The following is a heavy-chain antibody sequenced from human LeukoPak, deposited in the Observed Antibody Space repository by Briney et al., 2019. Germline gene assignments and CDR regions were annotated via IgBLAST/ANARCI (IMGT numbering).Heavy chain of an antibody. V-gene: IGHV4-59*08. CDR1: GGSISSYY. Sequence: SETLSLTCTVSGGSISSYYWSWIRQPPGKGLEWIGYIYYSGSTNYNPSLKSRVAISVDTSKNQFSLKLSSVTAADTAVYYCASSAMYSSSWYLDPWGQGTLVTVSS. D-gene: IGHD6-13*01. CDR2: IYYSGST. J-gene: IGHJ5*02. CDR3: ASSAMYSSSWYLDP.